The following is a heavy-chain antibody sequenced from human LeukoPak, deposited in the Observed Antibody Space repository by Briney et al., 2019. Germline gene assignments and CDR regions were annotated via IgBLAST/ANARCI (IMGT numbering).Heavy chain of an antibody. CDR1: GGSISSYY. CDR3: AAWELLLETFDI. D-gene: IGHD1-26*01. CDR2: IYYSGST. J-gene: IGHJ3*02. V-gene: IGHV4-59*01. Sequence: SSETLSLTCTVSGGSISSYYWSWIRQPPGKGLEWIGYIYYSGSTNYNPSLKSRVTISVDTSKNQFSLKLSSVTAADTAVYYCAAWELLLETFDIWGQGTMVTVSS.